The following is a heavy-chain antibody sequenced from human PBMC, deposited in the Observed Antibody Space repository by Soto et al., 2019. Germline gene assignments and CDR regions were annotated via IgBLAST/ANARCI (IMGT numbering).Heavy chain of an antibody. CDR3: ASQPGGGGY. CDR2: IYSGGYT. V-gene: IGHV3-53*01. J-gene: IGHJ4*02. D-gene: IGHD3-10*01. CDR1: GFTVSNNY. Sequence: EVQLVESGGGLIQPGGSLRLSCAVSGFTVSNNYMSWVRQAPGKGLEGVSVIYSGGYTAYGDSVKGRFTISRDNSKNTLYLQIKSRSAEDGGVFYVASQPGGGGYWGQGTLVTVSS.